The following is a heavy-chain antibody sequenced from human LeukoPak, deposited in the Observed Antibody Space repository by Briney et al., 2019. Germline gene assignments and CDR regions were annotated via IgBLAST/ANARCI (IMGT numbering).Heavy chain of an antibody. CDR1: GFTFGSYA. J-gene: IGHJ4*02. Sequence: PGGSLRLSCAASGFTFGSYAMHWVRQAPGKGLEWVAVISYDGSNKYYADSVKGRFTISRDNSKNTLYLQMNSLRAEDTAVYYCARVYDYYDSSGLDYWGQGTLVTVSS. V-gene: IGHV3-30-3*01. D-gene: IGHD3-22*01. CDR3: ARVYDYYDSSGLDY. CDR2: ISYDGSNK.